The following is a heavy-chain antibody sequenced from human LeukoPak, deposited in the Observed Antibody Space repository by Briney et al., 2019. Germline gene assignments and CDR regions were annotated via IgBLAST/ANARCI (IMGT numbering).Heavy chain of an antibody. D-gene: IGHD4-17*01. CDR3: AKEIWPTVTTPGHTYFDY. CDR2: INSDGNSP. CDR1: GFTFNNYW. J-gene: IGHJ4*02. V-gene: IGHV3-74*01. Sequence: GGSLRLSCAASGFTFNNYWMHWVRQAQGKGLVWVSRINSDGNSPTYADSVKGRFTISRDNAKNTLYLQMNSLRAEDTAVFFCAKEIWPTVTTPGHTYFDYWGQGTLVAVSS.